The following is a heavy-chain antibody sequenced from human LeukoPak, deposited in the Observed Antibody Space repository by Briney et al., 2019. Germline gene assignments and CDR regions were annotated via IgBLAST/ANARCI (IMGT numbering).Heavy chain of an antibody. J-gene: IGHJ4*02. D-gene: IGHD2-21*02. V-gene: IGHV3-74*01. CDR3: ALPLREGDFNFDY. Sequence: GGSLRLSCAASGFTFSNYWMHWVRQAPGKGLVWVSRINRDGRSTNYADSVKGRFTISRDNAKNTVFLQMNSLRAEDTAVYYCALPLREGDFNFDYWGQGALVTVSS. CDR2: INRDGRST. CDR1: GFTFSNYW.